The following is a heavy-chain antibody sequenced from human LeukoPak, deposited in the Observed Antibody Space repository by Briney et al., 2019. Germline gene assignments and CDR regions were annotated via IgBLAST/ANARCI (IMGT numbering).Heavy chain of an antibody. CDR1: GGTSSSYA. J-gene: IGHJ4*02. D-gene: IGHD6-19*01. V-gene: IGHV3-23*01. CDR3: ARDVGWYHFDY. CDR2: ISGSGGST. Sequence: ASVKVSCKASGGTSSSYAMSWVRQAPGKGLEWVSAISGSGGSTYYADSVKGRFTISRDNSKNTLYLQMNSLRAEDTAVYYCARDVGWYHFDYWGQGTLVTVSS.